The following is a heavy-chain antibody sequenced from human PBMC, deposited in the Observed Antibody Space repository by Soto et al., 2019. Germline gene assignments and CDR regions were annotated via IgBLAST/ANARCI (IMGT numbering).Heavy chain of an antibody. CDR3: ARHGMDYYDSSGYYYSPYYFDY. J-gene: IGHJ4*02. CDR1: GESFSGYI. Sequence: PSETLSLTCAVSGESFSGYIWTWIRQTPGKGLQWIGQINHSGSASYNPSLKSRVTISVDTSNSQFSLKLSSVTAADSAVYYCARHGMDYYDSSGYYYSPYYFDYWGQGTLVTVSS. D-gene: IGHD3-22*01. CDR2: INHSGSA. V-gene: IGHV4-34*01.